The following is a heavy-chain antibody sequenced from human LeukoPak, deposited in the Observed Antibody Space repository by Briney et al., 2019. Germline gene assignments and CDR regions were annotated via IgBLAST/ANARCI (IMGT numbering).Heavy chain of an antibody. J-gene: IGHJ3*02. CDR3: ARDSSGSYVRDAFDI. CDR2: IIPILGTA. Sequence: ASVKVSCKASGGTFSSYAISWVRQAPGQGLEWMGRIIPILGTANYAQKFQGRVTITTDESTSTAYMELSSLRSEDTAVYYCARDSSGSYVRDAFDIWGQGTMVTVSS. CDR1: GGTFSSYA. V-gene: IGHV1-69*11. D-gene: IGHD1-26*01.